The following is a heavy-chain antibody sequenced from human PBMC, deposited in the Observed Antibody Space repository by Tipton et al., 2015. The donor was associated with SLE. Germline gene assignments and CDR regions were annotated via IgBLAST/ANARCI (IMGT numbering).Heavy chain of an antibody. D-gene: IGHD3-22*01. J-gene: IGHJ4*02. V-gene: IGHV4-4*07. CDR2: IYTSGST. Sequence: TLSLTCTVSGGSISCYYWRWIRQPAGKGLEWIGRIYTSGSTNYNPSLHSRVTMSVDTSKNQFSLKLSSVTAADTAVYYCARDYYASSGSQGFDYWGQGTLVTVSS. CDR1: GGSISCYY. CDR3: ARDYYASSGSQGFDY.